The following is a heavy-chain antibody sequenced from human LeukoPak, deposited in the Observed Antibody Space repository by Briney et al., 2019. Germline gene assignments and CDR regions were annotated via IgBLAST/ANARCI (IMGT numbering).Heavy chain of an antibody. V-gene: IGHV3-23*01. J-gene: IGHJ3*02. D-gene: IGHD4-17*01. CDR2: IGHGGIHT. CDR3: AREGGDYEFGTAFSAFDI. Sequence: GGSLRLSCAASGFTFSSYAMSWVRQAPGKGLEWVSGIGHGGIHTYYADSVKGRFTISRDNAKNSLYLQMNSLRAEDTAVYYCAREGGDYEFGTAFSAFDIWGQGTMVTVSS. CDR1: GFTFSSYA.